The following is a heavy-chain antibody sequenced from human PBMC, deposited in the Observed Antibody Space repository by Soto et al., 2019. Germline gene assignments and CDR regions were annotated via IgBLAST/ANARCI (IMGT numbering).Heavy chain of an antibody. CDR2: VYYTGST. CDR1: GGSTRNYF. J-gene: IGHJ6*03. D-gene: IGHD3-9*01. V-gene: IGHV4-59*08. Sequence: SETLSLTCTVSGGSTRNYFWSWIRQPPGKGLEWIGYVYYTGSTSYNPSLKRRVTFSADSSRGQFSLRLNSVTAADTAVYYCARTVLGPDLLADSFVDYYYYMDVWGQGTTVTVSS. CDR3: ARTVLGPDLLADSFVDYYYYMDV.